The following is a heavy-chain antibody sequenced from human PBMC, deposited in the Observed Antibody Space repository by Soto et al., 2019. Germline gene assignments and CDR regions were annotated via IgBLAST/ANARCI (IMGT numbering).Heavy chain of an antibody. CDR1: GFTISSYE. D-gene: IGHD1-7*01. J-gene: IGHJ5*02. V-gene: IGHV3-48*03. CDR2: ISSSGSTI. CDR3: ASYNWNYNHRFDP. Sequence: PGGSLRLSCAASGFTISSYEMNWVRQAPGKGLAWFSYISSSGSTIDYADSVKGRFTISRDNAKNSLYLQMNSLRAEDTAVYYCASYNWNYNHRFDPWGQGTLVTVSA.